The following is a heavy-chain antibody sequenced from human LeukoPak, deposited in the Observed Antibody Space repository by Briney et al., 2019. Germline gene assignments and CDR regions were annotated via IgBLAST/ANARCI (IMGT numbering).Heavy chain of an antibody. Sequence: PSETLSLTCTVSGGSISSYYWSWIRQPAGKGLEWIGRIYTSGSTNYNPTLKSRVTMSVDTSKNQFSLKLSSVTAADTAVYYCARDGYYYDSSGYGLDYWGQGTLVTVSS. J-gene: IGHJ4*02. CDR2: IYTSGST. D-gene: IGHD3-22*01. CDR3: ARDGYYYDSSGYGLDY. V-gene: IGHV4-4*07. CDR1: GGSISSYY.